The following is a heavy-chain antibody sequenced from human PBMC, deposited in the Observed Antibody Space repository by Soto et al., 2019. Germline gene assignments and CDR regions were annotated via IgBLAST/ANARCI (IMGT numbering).Heavy chain of an antibody. D-gene: IGHD3-9*01. CDR2: INPSGGST. CDR3: ARNPVFYYDITYYFDY. V-gene: IGHV1-46*01. Sequence: ASVKVSCKASGYTFTSYYMHWVRQATGQGLEWMGIINPSGGSTSYAQKFQRRVTMTRDTSTSTVYMELSSLRSEDTAVYYCARNPVFYYDITYYFDYWGQGTLVTVSS. CDR1: GYTFTSYY. J-gene: IGHJ4*02.